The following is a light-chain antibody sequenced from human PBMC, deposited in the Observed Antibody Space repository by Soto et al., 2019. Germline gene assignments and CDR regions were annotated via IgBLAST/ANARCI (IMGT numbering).Light chain of an antibody. V-gene: IGKV1-39*01. CDR1: QSIRSY. CDR2: AAS. CDR3: QQSYSTPRT. J-gene: IGKJ1*01. Sequence: DIQMTQSPSSLSASVGDRVTITCRASQSIRSYLNWYQQKAGKVPKLLIYAASSLQSGVPSRFSGSGSGTDFTLTISSLQPEDFATYYCQQSYSTPRTFGQGTKVEIK.